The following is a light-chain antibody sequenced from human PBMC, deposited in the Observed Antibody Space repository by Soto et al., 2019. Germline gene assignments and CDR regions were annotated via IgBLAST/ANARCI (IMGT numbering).Light chain of an antibody. Sequence: QSALTQPRSVSGSPGQSVTISCTGTSSDVGAYNYVSWYQQHPGKAPKLMIYDVSKRPSGVPDRFSGSKSGNMASLTISGLQAEDEGDYYCCSYAGSYTWVFGGGTKLTVL. CDR2: DVS. J-gene: IGLJ2*01. V-gene: IGLV2-11*01. CDR1: SSDVGAYNY. CDR3: CSYAGSYTWV.